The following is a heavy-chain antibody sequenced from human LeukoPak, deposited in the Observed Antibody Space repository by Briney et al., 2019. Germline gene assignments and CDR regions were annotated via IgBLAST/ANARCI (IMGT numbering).Heavy chain of an antibody. V-gene: IGHV3-23*01. J-gene: IGHJ4*02. CDR3: AKDPRVRGVTHFDY. Sequence: GGSLRLSCAASGFTFSSYAMSWVRQAPGKGLEWVSAISGSGGSTYYADSVKGRFTISRDNSKNTLYVQMNSLRAEDTAVYYCAKDPRVRGVTHFDYWGQGTVVTVSS. D-gene: IGHD3-10*01. CDR1: GFTFSSYA. CDR2: ISGSGGST.